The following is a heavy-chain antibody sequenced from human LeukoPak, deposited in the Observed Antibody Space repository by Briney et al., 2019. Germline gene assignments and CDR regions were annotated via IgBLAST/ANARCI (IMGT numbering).Heavy chain of an antibody. CDR2: IIPIFGTA. Sequence: AASVKVSCKASGGTFSSYAISWVRQAPGQGLEWMGGIIPIFGTANYAQKFQGRVTITTDESTSTAYMELSSLRSEDTAVYYCSRGNWNADYYYMDVWGKGTTVTVSS. CDR1: GGTFSSYA. J-gene: IGHJ6*03. CDR3: SRGNWNADYYYMDV. V-gene: IGHV1-69*05. D-gene: IGHD1-1*01.